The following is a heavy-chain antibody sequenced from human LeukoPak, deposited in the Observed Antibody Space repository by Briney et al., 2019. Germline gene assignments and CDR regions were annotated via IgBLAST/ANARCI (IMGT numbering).Heavy chain of an antibody. CDR3: AREKGLLWFGERGNWFDP. CDR2: ISAYNGNT. CDR1: GYTFTSYG. J-gene: IGHJ5*02. Sequence: ASVKVSCKASGYTFTSYGISWVRQAPGQGLEWMGWISAYNGNTNYAQKLQGRVTMTTDTSTSTAYMGLGSLRSDDTAVYYCAREKGLLWFGERGNWFDPWGQGTLVTVSS. D-gene: IGHD3-10*01. V-gene: IGHV1-18*04.